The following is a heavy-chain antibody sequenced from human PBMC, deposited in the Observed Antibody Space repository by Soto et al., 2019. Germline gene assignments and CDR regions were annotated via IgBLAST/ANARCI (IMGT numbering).Heavy chain of an antibody. J-gene: IGHJ4*02. CDR1: GFTFSSYS. V-gene: IGHV3-64*02. CDR3: ARSYGTNRFDY. CDR2: ISSNSSST. D-gene: IGHD4-17*01. Sequence: GGSLRLSCAASGFTFSSYSMNWVRQAPGKGLEYVSAISSNSSSTYYADSVKGRFTISRDNSKNTLYLQMGSLRAEDTAVYYCARSYGTNRFDYWGQGTLVTVSS.